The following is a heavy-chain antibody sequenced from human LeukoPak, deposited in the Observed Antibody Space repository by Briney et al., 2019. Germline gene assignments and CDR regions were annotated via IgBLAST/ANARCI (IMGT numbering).Heavy chain of an antibody. CDR2: ISNGGNT. V-gene: IGHV3-66*01. Sequence: GGSLRLSCAASGFSVTTFFMNWVRRAPGTGLEWVSLISNGGNTYYADSVKGRFTISRDNAKNSLYLQMNSLRAEDTAVYYCARARRWHSSGWKQSNWFDPWGQGTLVTVSS. CDR3: ARARRWHSSGWKQSNWFDP. D-gene: IGHD6-19*01. J-gene: IGHJ5*02. CDR1: GFSVTTFF.